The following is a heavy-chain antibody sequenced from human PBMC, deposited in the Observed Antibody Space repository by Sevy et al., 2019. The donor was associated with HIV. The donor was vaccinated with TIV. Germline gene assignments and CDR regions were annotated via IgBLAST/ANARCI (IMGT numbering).Heavy chain of an antibody. J-gene: IGHJ3*02. Sequence: GGSLRLSCAASGFTFSSYGMHWFRQAPGKGLEWVAVIWNDRSNKHYADSVKGRFTISRDNSKNTLYLQTNSLRAEDTAVYYCASLPNNYYDSSGYSGNDAFDIWGQGTMVTVSS. CDR1: GFTFSSYG. V-gene: IGHV3-33*01. CDR2: IWNDRSNK. CDR3: ASLPNNYYDSSGYSGNDAFDI. D-gene: IGHD3-22*01.